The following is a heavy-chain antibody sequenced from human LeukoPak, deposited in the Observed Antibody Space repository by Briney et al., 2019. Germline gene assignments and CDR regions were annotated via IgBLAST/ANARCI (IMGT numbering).Heavy chain of an antibody. CDR2: IGIDSGNT. D-gene: IGHD5-24*01. CDR1: GFKFSDYS. CDR3: ARDYKYAFDN. V-gene: IGHV3-48*01. Sequence: AGSLRLSCAASGFKFSDYSMNWVRQVPGKGLEWISYIGIDSGNTNYADSVKGRFTISGDKAKNSLYLQMNSLRVEDTAVYYCARDYKYAFDNWGQGTLVTVSS. J-gene: IGHJ4*02.